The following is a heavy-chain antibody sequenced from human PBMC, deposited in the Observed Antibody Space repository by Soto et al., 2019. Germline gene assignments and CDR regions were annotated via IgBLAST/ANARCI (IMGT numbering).Heavy chain of an antibody. CDR3: EKSARHYYYYGIDV. CDR2: IIPIFGTA. Sequence: SVKVSCMASGCTFSSYAISWVRHAPGQGLEWMGGIIPIFGTANYAQKFQGRVTITADESTSTAYMDLSSLRSEDTAVYYCEKSARHYYYYGIDVWGQGTTVTVSS. V-gene: IGHV1-69*01. CDR1: GCTFSSYA. J-gene: IGHJ6*02. D-gene: IGHD6-6*01.